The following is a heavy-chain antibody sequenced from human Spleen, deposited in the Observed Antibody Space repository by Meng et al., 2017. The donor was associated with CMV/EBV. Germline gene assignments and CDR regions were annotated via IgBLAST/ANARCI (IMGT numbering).Heavy chain of an antibody. Sequence: ASGYTFSTYSISWVRHAPGQGLEWMGWVSPYNDDPYYVQQFQGRVTMTTDTSTNTADMELRSLRYDESALYYCTRVANSGSYSNFDYWGQGTLVTVSS. J-gene: IGHJ4*02. CDR3: TRVANSGSYSNFDY. CDR1: GYTFSTYS. D-gene: IGHD3-10*01. V-gene: IGHV1-18*01. CDR2: VSPYNDDP.